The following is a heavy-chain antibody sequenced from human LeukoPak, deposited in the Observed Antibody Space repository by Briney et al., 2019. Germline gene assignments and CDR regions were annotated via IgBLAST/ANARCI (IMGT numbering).Heavy chain of an antibody. CDR2: INPNSGGT. Sequence: GASVKVSCKASGYTFTGYHMHRVRQAPGQGLEWMGWINPNSGGTNYAQKFQGRVTMTRDTSISTAYMELSRLRSDDTAVYYCARPVLGIDCSSTSCSDYWGQGTLVTVSS. V-gene: IGHV1-2*02. CDR1: GYTFTGYH. D-gene: IGHD2-2*01. J-gene: IGHJ4*02. CDR3: ARPVLGIDCSSTSCSDY.